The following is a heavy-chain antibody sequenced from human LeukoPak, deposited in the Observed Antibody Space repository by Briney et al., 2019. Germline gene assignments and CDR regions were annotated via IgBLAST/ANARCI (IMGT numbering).Heavy chain of an antibody. J-gene: IGHJ4*02. Sequence: GGSLRLSCAASGFTFNSYWMHWVRQAPGKGLLWVSRINTDGSSTHYADSVKGRLTISRDNAKNMLYLQMNGLRAEDTAVYYCAKLGYYYDSSGAYYFDYWGQGTLVTVSS. D-gene: IGHD3-22*01. CDR3: AKLGYYYDSSGAYYFDY. CDR1: GFTFNSYW. CDR2: INTDGSST. V-gene: IGHV3-74*01.